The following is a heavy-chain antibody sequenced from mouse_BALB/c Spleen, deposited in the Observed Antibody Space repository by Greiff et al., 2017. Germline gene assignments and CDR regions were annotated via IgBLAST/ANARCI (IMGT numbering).Heavy chain of an antibody. CDR3: ARDNDYDWFAY. V-gene: IGHV7-3*02. CDR2: IRNKANGYTT. D-gene: IGHD2-4*01. Sequence: EVKLMESGGGLVQPGGSLRLSCATSGFTFTDYYMSWVRQPPGKALEWLGFIRNKANGYTTEYSASVKGRFTISRDNYQSILYLQMNTLRAEDSATYYCARDNDYDWFAYWGQGTLVTVSA. CDR1: GFTFTDYY. J-gene: IGHJ3*01.